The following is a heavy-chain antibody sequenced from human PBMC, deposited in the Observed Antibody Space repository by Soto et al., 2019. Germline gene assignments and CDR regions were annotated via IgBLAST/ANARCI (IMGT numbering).Heavy chain of an antibody. CDR1: GYSISSGYY. D-gene: IGHD4-17*01. V-gene: IGHV4-38-2*01. CDR3: ARTDYHFDY. CDR2: IYHSGST. J-gene: IGHJ4*02. Sequence: PSETLSLTCAVSGYSISSGYYWGWIRQPPGKGLEWIGSIYHSGSTYYNPSLKSRVTISVDTSKNQFSLKLSSVTAADTAVYYCARTDYHFDYWGQGTLVTVSS.